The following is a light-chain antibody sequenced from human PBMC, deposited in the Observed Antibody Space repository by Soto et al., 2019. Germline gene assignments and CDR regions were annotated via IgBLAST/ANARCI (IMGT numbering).Light chain of an antibody. CDR1: QSISSW. Sequence: DIQMTQSPSTLSASVGDRVTITCRASQSISSWLAWYQQKPGKAPELLIYDASSLESGVPSRFSGSGSGTEFTLTISSLQPDDFATYYCQQYNSYPLTFGGGTKLDIK. J-gene: IGKJ4*01. CDR2: DAS. V-gene: IGKV1-5*01. CDR3: QQYNSYPLT.